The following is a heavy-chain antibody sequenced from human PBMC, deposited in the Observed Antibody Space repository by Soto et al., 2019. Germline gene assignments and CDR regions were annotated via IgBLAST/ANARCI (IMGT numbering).Heavy chain of an antibody. D-gene: IGHD2-2*01. CDR1: GGSVSSGSYY. J-gene: IGHJ6*02. V-gene: IGHV4-61*01. Sequence: SETLSLTCTVSGGSVSSGSYYWSWIRQPPGKGLEWIGYIYYSGSTNYNPSLKSRVTISVDTSKNQFSLKLSSVAAADTAVYYCARDQVVGYCSSTSCYGGYYYYGMDVWGQGTTVTVSS. CDR2: IYYSGST. CDR3: ARDQVVGYCSSTSCYGGYYYYGMDV.